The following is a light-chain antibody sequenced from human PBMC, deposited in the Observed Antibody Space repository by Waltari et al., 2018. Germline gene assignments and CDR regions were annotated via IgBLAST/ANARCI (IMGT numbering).Light chain of an antibody. CDR1: LSHIDSTT. J-gene: IGLJ2*01. Sequence: QSVLTQPPSASGTPGQRVTTSCSGSLSHIDSTTLNRYRQLPGTAPNLLISGDIQRPSGFPDRFSGSKSGTSASLAISGLQSADEADYYCAGWDYSLNGPVFGGGTKLTVL. V-gene: IGLV1-44*01. CDR3: AGWDYSLNGPV. CDR2: GDI.